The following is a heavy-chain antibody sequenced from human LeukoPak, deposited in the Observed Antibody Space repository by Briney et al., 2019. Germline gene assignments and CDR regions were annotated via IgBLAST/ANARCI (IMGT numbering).Heavy chain of an antibody. J-gene: IGHJ4*02. V-gene: IGHV3-53*01. CDR1: GFTFSSYA. D-gene: IGHD6-6*01. CDR3: ARYSSSNFDY. CDR2: IYSGGST. Sequence: GGSLRLSCAASGFTFSSYAMSWVRQAPGKGLEWVSVIYSGGSTYYADSVKGRFTISRDNSKNTLYLQMNSLRAEDTAVYYCARYSSSNFDYWGQGTLVTVSS.